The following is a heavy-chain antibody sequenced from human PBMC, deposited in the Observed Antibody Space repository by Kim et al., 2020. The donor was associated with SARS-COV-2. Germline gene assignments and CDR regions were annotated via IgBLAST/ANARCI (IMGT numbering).Heavy chain of an antibody. CDR2: TYYRSKWYN. CDR1: GDSVSSNSAA. V-gene: IGHV6-1*01. Sequence: SQTLSLTCAISGDSVSSNSAAWNWIRQSPSRGLEWLGRTYYRSKWYNDYAVSVKSRITINPDTSKNQFSLQLNSVTPEDTAVYYCARDYCSSTSCYFLYYYYYYGMDVWGQGTTVTVSS. D-gene: IGHD2-2*01. CDR3: ARDYCSSTSCYFLYYYYYYGMDV. J-gene: IGHJ6*02.